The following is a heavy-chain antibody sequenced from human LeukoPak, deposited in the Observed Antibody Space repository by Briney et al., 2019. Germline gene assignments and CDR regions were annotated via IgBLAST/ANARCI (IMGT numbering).Heavy chain of an antibody. Sequence: KPSQTLSLTCTVSGGSISSGSYYWSWIRQPAGKGLEWIGRIYTSGSTNYNPSLKSRVTISVDTSKNQFSLKLSSVTAADTAVYYCAREPVPNIVGATGGFDYWGQGTLVTVSS. CDR1: GGSISSGSYY. D-gene: IGHD1-26*01. V-gene: IGHV4-61*02. J-gene: IGHJ4*02. CDR3: AREPVPNIVGATGGFDY. CDR2: IYTSGST.